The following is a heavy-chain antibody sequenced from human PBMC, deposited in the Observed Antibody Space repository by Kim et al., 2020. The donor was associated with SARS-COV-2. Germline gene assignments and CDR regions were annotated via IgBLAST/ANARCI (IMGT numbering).Heavy chain of an antibody. V-gene: IGHV5-10-1*01. J-gene: IGHJ5*02. CDR3: ARHEGNKYNWFDP. Sequence: YSPSFQGHVTISADKSISTAYLQWSSLKASDTAMYYCARHEGNKYNWFDPWGQGTLVTVSS.